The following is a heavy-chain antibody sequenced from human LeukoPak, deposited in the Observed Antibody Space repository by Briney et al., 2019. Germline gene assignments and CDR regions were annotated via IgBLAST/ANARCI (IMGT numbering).Heavy chain of an antibody. CDR1: GFTFSIYN. D-gene: IGHD3/OR15-3a*01. V-gene: IGHV3-21*04. Sequence: GGSLRLSCAASGFTFSIYNMNWVRQAPGKGLEWVSSISSSGTYISYADSVKGRFTISRDNAKNSLYLQMNSLRAEDTALYYCARDWTGYYGSDYWGRGTLVTVSS. CDR2: ISSSGTYI. CDR3: ARDWTGYYGSDY. J-gene: IGHJ4*02.